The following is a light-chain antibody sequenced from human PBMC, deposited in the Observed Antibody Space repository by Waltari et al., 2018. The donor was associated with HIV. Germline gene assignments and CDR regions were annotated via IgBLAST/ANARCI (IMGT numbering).Light chain of an antibody. CDR3: ATWDDSGDGPMV. Sequence: QSVLTQPPSTSGTPGPRVTISCSGGASTIGSNPEQWYQVFPGTAPKLLIYISNLVSTGFPDLFSASKSGTSASLTISGLQSEDEAHYYCATWDDSGDGPMVFGRGTKLTVL. V-gene: IGLV1-44*01. J-gene: IGLJ2*01. CDR1: ASTIGSNP. CDR2: ISN.